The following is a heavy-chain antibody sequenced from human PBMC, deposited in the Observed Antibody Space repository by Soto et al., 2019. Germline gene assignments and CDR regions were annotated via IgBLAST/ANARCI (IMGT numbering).Heavy chain of an antibody. CDR1: GGSISSYY. CDR3: ASGYSSSGGAFDY. Sequence: SETVSLTCTVSGGSISSYYWSWIRQPPGKGLEWIGYIYYSGSTNYNPSLKSRVTISVDTSKNQFSLKLSSVTAADTAVYYCASGYSSSGGAFDYWGQGTLVTVSS. CDR2: IYYSGST. J-gene: IGHJ4*02. D-gene: IGHD6-6*01. V-gene: IGHV4-59*01.